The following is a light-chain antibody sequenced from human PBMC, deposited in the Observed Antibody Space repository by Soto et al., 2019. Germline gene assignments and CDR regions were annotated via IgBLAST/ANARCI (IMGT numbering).Light chain of an antibody. V-gene: IGKV1-5*03. Sequence: DIQMTQSPSTLSASVGDRVTITCRASQSISSWLAWYQQKPGKAPKLLIYKASSLESGVPSRFSGSGSGAEFTLTISSLQPDDFATYYCQQYNSYLLTFGGGTKVEIK. CDR3: QQYNSYLLT. CDR1: QSISSW. CDR2: KAS. J-gene: IGKJ4*01.